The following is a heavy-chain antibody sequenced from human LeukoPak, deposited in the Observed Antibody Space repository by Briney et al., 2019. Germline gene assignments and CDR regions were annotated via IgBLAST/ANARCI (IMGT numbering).Heavy chain of an antibody. Sequence: ASVKVSCKASGYTFTSYGISWVRQAPGQGHEWMGWISAYNGNTNYAQKLQGRVTMTTDTSTSTAYMDLRSLRSDDTAVYYCARMDIVVVPAAPPYYYYYMDVWGKGTTVTVSS. CDR2: ISAYNGNT. CDR1: GYTFTSYG. V-gene: IGHV1-18*01. J-gene: IGHJ6*03. D-gene: IGHD2-2*03. CDR3: ARMDIVVVPAAPPYYYYYMDV.